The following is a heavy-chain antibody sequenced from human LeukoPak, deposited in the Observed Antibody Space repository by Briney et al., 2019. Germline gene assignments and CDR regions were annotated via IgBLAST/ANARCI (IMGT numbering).Heavy chain of an antibody. V-gene: IGHV4-39*01. Sequence: PSETLSLTCSVSGGPISSSSYYWGWIRQPPGKGLEWIGSLYYTGTTYYNPSLKSRVTTSVDTSKNQFSLKLSFVTAADTAVYYCGRHRRYSFWDYWGQGTLVAVSS. J-gene: IGHJ4*01. CDR1: GGPISSSSYY. CDR2: LYYTGTT. D-gene: IGHD5-18*01. CDR3: GRHRRYSFWDY.